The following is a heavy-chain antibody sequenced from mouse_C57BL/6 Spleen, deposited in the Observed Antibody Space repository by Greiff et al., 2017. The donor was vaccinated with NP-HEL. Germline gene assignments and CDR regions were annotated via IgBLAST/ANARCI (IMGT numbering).Heavy chain of an antibody. J-gene: IGHJ3*01. CDR1: GYTFTDYN. V-gene: IGHV1-22*01. D-gene: IGHD2-4*01. Sequence: EVQLQQSGPELVKPGASVKMSCKASGYTFTDYNMHWVKQSHGKSLEWIGYINPNNGGTSYNQKFKGKATLTVNKSSSTAYMELRSLTSEDSAVYYCARRYDYGLWFAYWGQGTLVTVSA. CDR2: INPNNGGT. CDR3: ARRYDYGLWFAY.